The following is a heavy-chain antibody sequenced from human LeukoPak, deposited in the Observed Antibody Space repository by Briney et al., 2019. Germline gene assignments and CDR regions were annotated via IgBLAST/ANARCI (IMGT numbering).Heavy chain of an antibody. CDR3: AKVLPVPEYYYDFWSGSLDY. CDR2: ISSDGRNK. V-gene: IGHV3-30*18. Sequence: GGSLRVSCAASGFTFSSYGMHWVRQAPGKGLEWVEVISSDGRNKYYADSVKGRFTISRDNSKNTLYLQMNSLRAEDTAVYYCAKVLPVPEYYYDFWSGSLDYWGQGTLVTVSS. J-gene: IGHJ4*02. D-gene: IGHD3-3*01. CDR1: GFTFSSYG.